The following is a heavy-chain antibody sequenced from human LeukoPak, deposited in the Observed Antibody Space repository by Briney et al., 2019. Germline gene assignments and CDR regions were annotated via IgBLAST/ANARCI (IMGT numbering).Heavy chain of an antibody. Sequence: PGGSLRLSCAASGFTFSSYAMHWVRQAPGKGLEWVAVISYDGSNKYYADSVKGRFTISRDNSKNTLYLQMNSLRAEDTAVYYCTTDPVTTPEDWGQGTLVTVSS. CDR3: TTDPVTTPED. J-gene: IGHJ4*02. D-gene: IGHD4-17*01. CDR2: ISYDGSNK. V-gene: IGHV3-30*14. CDR1: GFTFSSYA.